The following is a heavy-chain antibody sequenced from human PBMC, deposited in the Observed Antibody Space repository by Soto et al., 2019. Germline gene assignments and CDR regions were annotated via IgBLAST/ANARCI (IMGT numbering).Heavy chain of an antibody. D-gene: IGHD3-22*01. CDR2: IYYTGTT. V-gene: IGHV4-39*01. J-gene: IGHJ3*01. CDR1: GGSVTNINYF. CDR3: ARHEYVSSSYDLLDV. Sequence: SETLSLTCSVSGGSVTNINYFWAWIRQSPGKGLEWIANIYYTGTTFYNPTLRSRVSMTIDASKNRFSLNLSSVTASDTALYYWARHEYVSSSYDLLDVWGRGTMVT.